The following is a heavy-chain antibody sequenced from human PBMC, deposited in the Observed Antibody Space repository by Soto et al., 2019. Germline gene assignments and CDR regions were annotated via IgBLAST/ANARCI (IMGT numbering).Heavy chain of an antibody. CDR1: GFTFSNYD. CDR3: ARGRDSGLYYFDY. Sequence: EVQLVESGGDLVQPGGSLRLSCAASGFTFSNYDMHWVRQATGKGLEWVSTISTAGNTYSPGSVKGRFTISRENAKNSLYLQMNSLRVDDTAVSYCARGRDSGLYYFDYWGRGTLVTVSS. D-gene: IGHD2-21*01. CDR2: ISTAGNT. J-gene: IGHJ4*02. V-gene: IGHV3-13*01.